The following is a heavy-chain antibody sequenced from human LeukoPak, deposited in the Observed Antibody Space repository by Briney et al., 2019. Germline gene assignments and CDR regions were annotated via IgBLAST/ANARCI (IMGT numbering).Heavy chain of an antibody. Sequence: SETLSLTCAVSGYSISSGYYWGWIRQPPGKGLEWIGSIYHSGSTYYNPSLKSRVTISVDTSKNQFSLKLSSVTAADTAVYYCARTGVATIKHFDYWGQGTLVTVSS. CDR1: GYSISSGYY. V-gene: IGHV4-38-2*01. J-gene: IGHJ4*02. CDR3: ARTGVATIKHFDY. CDR2: IYHSGST. D-gene: IGHD5-12*01.